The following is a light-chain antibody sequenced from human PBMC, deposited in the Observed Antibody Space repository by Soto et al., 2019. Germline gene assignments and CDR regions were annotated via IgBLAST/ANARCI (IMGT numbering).Light chain of an antibody. Sequence: EIVLTQSPGTLSLSAGERATLTCRASQSVSGRYLAWYQKKPGKAPKLLIYCASSRASGIPDRVSGSGSRTAFALTISRLEPEKSGVYYCQQYHKWPPLTFGGGTKVDIK. V-gene: IGKV3-20*01. CDR1: QSVSGRY. CDR3: QQYHKWPPLT. J-gene: IGKJ4*01. CDR2: CAS.